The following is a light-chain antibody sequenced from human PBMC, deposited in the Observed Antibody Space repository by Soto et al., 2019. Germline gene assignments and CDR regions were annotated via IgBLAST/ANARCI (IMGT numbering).Light chain of an antibody. V-gene: IGKV1-5*03. Sequence: IQMTQSPSTLSASVGDRVTITCRASQSISLWLAWYQQKPGKAPNLLIYKASNLESGVPSRFSGSGSGTEFTLTISSLQPDDFATDYCQQYNTYLGTFGQGTKLEIK. CDR3: QQYNTYLGT. CDR2: KAS. CDR1: QSISLW. J-gene: IGKJ2*01.